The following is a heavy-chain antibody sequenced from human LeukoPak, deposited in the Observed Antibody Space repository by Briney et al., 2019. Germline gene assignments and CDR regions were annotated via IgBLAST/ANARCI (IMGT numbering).Heavy chain of an antibody. CDR2: IDPSDSET. J-gene: IGHJ4*02. D-gene: IGHD5-18*01. CDR1: GYSFTSYW. V-gene: IGHV5-51*01. CDR3: ARQTAMGRSGDF. Sequence: GESLKISCKASGYSFTSYWIGWVRQMPGKGLEWMGIIDPSDSETRYTPSFQGQVTISADKSLTTAYLQGNSLKASDTAMYYCARQTAMGRSGDFWGQGTLVTVSS.